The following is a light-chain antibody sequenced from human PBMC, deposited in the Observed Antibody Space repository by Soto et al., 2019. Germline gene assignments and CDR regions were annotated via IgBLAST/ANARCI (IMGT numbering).Light chain of an antibody. V-gene: IGLV1-44*01. J-gene: IGLJ3*02. CDR2: SNN. CDR3: AVWDDSLRAWV. Sequence: QSVLTQPPSASETPGQRVTISCSGSSSNIGSYTVNWYQQVPGTAPKVLIYSNNQRPSGVPDRFSGSKSGTSASLAISGLQSEDEADYYCAVWDDSLRAWVFGGGTQLTVL. CDR1: SSNIGSYT.